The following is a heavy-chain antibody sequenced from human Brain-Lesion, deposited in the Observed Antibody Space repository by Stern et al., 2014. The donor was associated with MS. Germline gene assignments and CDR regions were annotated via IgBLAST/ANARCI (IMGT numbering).Heavy chain of an antibody. CDR1: GFSFKNAW. D-gene: IGHD1-26*01. Sequence: EVQLVESGGGLLKPGGSLRLSCAGSGFSFKNAWMTWVRQAPGKGLEWLGLISPEADRRPTAYAAPVKGRFTISRDDSKNTLYLQMNSLKSEDTAVYYCMGHTDYWGQGTLVTVSS. J-gene: IGHJ4*02. V-gene: IGHV3-15*01. CDR2: ISPEADRRPT. CDR3: MGHTDY.